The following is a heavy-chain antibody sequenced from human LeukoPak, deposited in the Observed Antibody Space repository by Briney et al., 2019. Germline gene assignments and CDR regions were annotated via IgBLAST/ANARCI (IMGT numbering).Heavy chain of an antibody. CDR3: ARDSSGWDDAFDI. CDR2: IYHSGHT. J-gene: IGHJ3*02. V-gene: IGHV4-59*02. CDR1: GASVSSDY. D-gene: IGHD6-19*01. Sequence: SETLSLTCTVSGASVSSDYWSWIRQSPGKGLEWIGYIYHSGHTMSNPSLKSRVSLSLDTSNNQFSLKLSSVTAADTAVYYCARDSSGWDDAFDIWGQGTMVTVSS.